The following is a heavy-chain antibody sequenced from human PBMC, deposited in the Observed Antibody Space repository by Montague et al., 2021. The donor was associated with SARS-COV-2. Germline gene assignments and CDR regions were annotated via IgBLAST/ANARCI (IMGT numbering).Heavy chain of an antibody. J-gene: IGHJ4*02. D-gene: IGHD3-16*01. V-gene: IGHV6-1*01. Sequence: CAISGDSVSSNSAAWNWIRHSPSRGLEYLGRTYYRSKWYNDYAVSVKSRITINPDTSKNQFSLQLSSVTPDDTAMYYCARGYDKRFDHWGQGTLVTVSS. CDR2: TYYRSKWYN. CDR3: ARGYDKRFDH. CDR1: GDSVSSNSAA.